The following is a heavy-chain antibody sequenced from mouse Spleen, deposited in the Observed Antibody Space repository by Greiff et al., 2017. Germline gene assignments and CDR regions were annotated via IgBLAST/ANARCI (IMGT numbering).Heavy chain of an antibody. J-gene: IGHJ3*01. V-gene: IGHV1-26*01. CDR3: ASGTAQAAWFAY. D-gene: IGHD3-1*01. CDR2: INPNNGGT. CDR1: GYTFTDYY. Sequence: VQLQQSGPELVKPGASVKISCKASGYTFTDYYMNWVKQSHGKSLEWIGDINPNNGGTSYNQKFKGKATLTVDKSSSTAYMELRSLTSEDSAVYYCASGTAQAAWFAYWGQGTLVTVSA.